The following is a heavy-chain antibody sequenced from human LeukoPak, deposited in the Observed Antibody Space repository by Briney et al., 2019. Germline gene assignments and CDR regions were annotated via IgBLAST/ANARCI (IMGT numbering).Heavy chain of an antibody. Sequence: ASVKVSCKASGYTFTGYYMHWVRQAPGQGLEWMGWINPNSGGTDYAQKFRGRVTMTRDTSISTAYMELSRLRSDDTAGYYCARGYYYDSRGYYPGMAVWGKGTTVTVS. V-gene: IGHV1-2*02. D-gene: IGHD3-22*01. J-gene: IGHJ6*03. CDR2: INPNSGGT. CDR1: GYTFTGYY. CDR3: ARGYYYDSRGYYPGMAV.